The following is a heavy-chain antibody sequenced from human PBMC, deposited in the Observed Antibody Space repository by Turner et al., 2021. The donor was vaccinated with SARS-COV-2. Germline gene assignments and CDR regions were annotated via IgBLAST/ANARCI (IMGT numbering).Heavy chain of an antibody. D-gene: IGHD3-16*01. V-gene: IGHV4-39*01. Sequence: LQLHESGPGLVKASETLSLTCTVSGFSISTSNYYWGWSRKPPGKGLGWLGSIYNIGTSYTNQTLKSRVTISVDTSTSKFSLRLSSVTAADTAIYYCARVPYTGNYADGYFDLWGRGTLVTVSS. CDR1: GFSISTSNYY. CDR3: ARVPYTGNYADGYFDL. J-gene: IGHJ2*01. CDR2: IYNIGTS.